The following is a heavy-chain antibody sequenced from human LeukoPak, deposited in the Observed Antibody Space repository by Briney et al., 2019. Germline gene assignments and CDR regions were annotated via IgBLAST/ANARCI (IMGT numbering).Heavy chain of an antibody. Sequence: GGSLRLSCAASGFTFSSYSMNWVRQAPGEGLEWVSSICSSSSYIYYADSVKGRFTISRDNAKNSLYLQMNSLRAEDTAVYYCAREVGSGWSYYFDYWGQGTLVTVPS. CDR3: AREVGSGWSYYFDY. V-gene: IGHV3-21*01. D-gene: IGHD6-19*01. J-gene: IGHJ4*02. CDR1: GFTFSSYS. CDR2: ICSSSSYI.